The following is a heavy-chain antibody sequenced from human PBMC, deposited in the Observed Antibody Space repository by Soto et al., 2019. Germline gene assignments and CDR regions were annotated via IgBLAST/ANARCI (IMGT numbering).Heavy chain of an antibody. Sequence: QVQLVQSGAEVKKPGASVKVSCKASGYTFTNYNINWVRQATGQGLEWMGWMNPNSGNTGYAQTFQGRVTMTGSPSISTAYMELSSLRSEDTAVYYCARDDYYGSGTYAYWGQGTLVTVSS. CDR2: MNPNSGNT. CDR1: GYTFTNYN. D-gene: IGHD3-10*01. J-gene: IGHJ4*02. V-gene: IGHV1-8*01. CDR3: ARDDYYGSGTYAY.